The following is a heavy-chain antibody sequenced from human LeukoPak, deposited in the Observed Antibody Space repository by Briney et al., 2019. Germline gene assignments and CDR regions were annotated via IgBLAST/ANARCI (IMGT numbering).Heavy chain of an antibody. CDR2: IYSGGST. D-gene: IGHD4-17*01. CDR1: GFTFSSYA. V-gene: IGHV3-66*01. Sequence: GGSLRLSCSASGFTFSSYAMHWVRQAPGKGLEWVSVIYSGGSTYYADSVKGRFTISRDNSKNTLYLQMNSLRAEDTAVYYCARVDYGDYGFDYWGQGTLVTVSS. J-gene: IGHJ4*02. CDR3: ARVDYGDYGFDY.